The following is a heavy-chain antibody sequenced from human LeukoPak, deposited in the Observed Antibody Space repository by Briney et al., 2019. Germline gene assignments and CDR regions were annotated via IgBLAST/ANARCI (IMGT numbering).Heavy chain of an antibody. J-gene: IGHJ4*02. CDR3: ARRRDLYSGSYYPFDY. CDR1: GYSFTNYW. V-gene: IGHV5-51*01. D-gene: IGHD1-26*01. CDR2: IYPGDSDT. Sequence: PGESLKISCKDSGYSFTNYWIGWVRQMPRKGLEWMGIIYPGDSDTRYSPSFQGQVTISADKSISTAYLQWSSLKASDTAMYYCARRRDLYSGSYYPFDYWGQGTLVTVSS.